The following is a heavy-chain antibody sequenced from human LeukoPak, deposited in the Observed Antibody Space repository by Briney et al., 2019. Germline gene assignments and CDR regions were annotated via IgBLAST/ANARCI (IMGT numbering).Heavy chain of an antibody. CDR2: INPKSGGT. CDR1: GYTFTDYY. V-gene: IGHV1-2*02. J-gene: IGHJ4*02. Sequence: ASVKVSCKASGYTFTDYYIHWVRQAPGQGFEWMGWINPKSGGTKYSEKFQGRVTLTRDTSISTAYMELSRLRSDDTAVYYCARGSSSWYSSKLGGDYWGQGTLVTVSS. D-gene: IGHD6-13*01. CDR3: ARGSSSWYSSKLGGDY.